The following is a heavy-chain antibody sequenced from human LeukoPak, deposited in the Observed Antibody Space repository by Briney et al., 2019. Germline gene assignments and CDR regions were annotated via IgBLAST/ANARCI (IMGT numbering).Heavy chain of an antibody. D-gene: IGHD3-22*01. CDR1: GFTLSSYG. V-gene: IGHV3-33*01. CDR2: IWYDGSKK. Sequence: PGESLRLSCAASGFTLSSYGIHWVRQAPGKGLEGVAVIWYDGSKKYYGDSVKGRFTIYRDNSKNKLHLQMNSLRVEDTAVYYCARDIGDSGFFLDYWGQGTLVTVSS. J-gene: IGHJ4*02. CDR3: ARDIGDSGFFLDY.